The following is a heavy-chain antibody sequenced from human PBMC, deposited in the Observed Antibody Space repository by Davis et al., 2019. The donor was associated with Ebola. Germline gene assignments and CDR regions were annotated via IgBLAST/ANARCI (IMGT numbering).Heavy chain of an antibody. CDR2: INSDGSST. J-gene: IGHJ6*02. Sequence: HTGGSLRLSCAASGFTFSSYWMHWVRQAPGKGLVWVSRINSDGSSTSYADSVKGRFTISRDNAKNTLYLQMNSLRAEDTAVYYCARGQGYCSGGSCYSAYYYYYGMDVWGQGTTVTVSS. V-gene: IGHV3-74*01. CDR1: GFTFSSYW. CDR3: ARGQGYCSGGSCYSAYYYYYGMDV. D-gene: IGHD2-15*01.